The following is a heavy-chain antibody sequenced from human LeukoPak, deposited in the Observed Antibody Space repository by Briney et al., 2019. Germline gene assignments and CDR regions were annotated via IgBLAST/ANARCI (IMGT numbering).Heavy chain of an antibody. CDR3: ARSYSSGWSLYYYYYGMDV. D-gene: IGHD6-19*01. Sequence: PGGSLRLSCAASGFTFSRYGMHWVRQAPGKGLEWVAVIWYDGSNKYYADSVKGRFTISRDNSKNTLYLQMNSLRAEDTAVYYCARSYSSGWSLYYYYYGMDVWGQGTTVTVSS. J-gene: IGHJ6*02. CDR1: GFTFSRYG. V-gene: IGHV3-33*08. CDR2: IWYDGSNK.